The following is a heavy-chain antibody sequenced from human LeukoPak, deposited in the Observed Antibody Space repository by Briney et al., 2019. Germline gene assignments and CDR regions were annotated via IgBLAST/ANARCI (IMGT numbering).Heavy chain of an antibody. CDR3: ARDPRTFGELIFDY. V-gene: IGHV6-1*01. CDR1: GDSVSSNSAA. D-gene: IGHD3-10*01. Sequence: SQTLSLTCAISGDSVSSNSAAWNWIRQSPSRGLEWLGKTYYRSKWYNDYAVSVKSRVTINPDTSKNQFSLQLNSVTPEDTAVYYCARDPRTFGELIFDYWGQGTLVTVSS. CDR2: TYYRSKWYN. J-gene: IGHJ4*02.